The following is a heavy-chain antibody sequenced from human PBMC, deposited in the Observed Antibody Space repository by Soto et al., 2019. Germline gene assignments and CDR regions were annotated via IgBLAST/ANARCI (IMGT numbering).Heavy chain of an antibody. CDR2: ISATGTTT. CDR1: GFTFNRYA. V-gene: IGHV3-23*01. D-gene: IGHD4-17*01. Sequence: GGSLRLSCAASGFTFNRYAMSWVRQAPGKGLEWVSGISATGTTTFYADSVKGRFTVSRDFSTDTLSLQMDSLRVEDTAVYFCGKDPNGDYVGGFEFWGPGTMVTVSS. CDR3: GKDPNGDYVGGFEF. J-gene: IGHJ3*01.